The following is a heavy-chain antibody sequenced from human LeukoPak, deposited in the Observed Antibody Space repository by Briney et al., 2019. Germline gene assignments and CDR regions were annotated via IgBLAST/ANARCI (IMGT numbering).Heavy chain of an antibody. J-gene: IGHJ4*02. Sequence: TGGSLRLSCAASGFTFSSYSMNWVRQAPGKGLEWVSSISGSNSYIYYADSMKGRFTISRDNSKNTLYLQMNSLRAEDTAVYYCAKDHWYYYGSGQPPYFDYWGQGTLVTVSS. CDR3: AKDHWYYYGSGQPPYFDY. CDR1: GFTFSSYS. CDR2: ISGSNSYI. V-gene: IGHV3-21*04. D-gene: IGHD3-10*01.